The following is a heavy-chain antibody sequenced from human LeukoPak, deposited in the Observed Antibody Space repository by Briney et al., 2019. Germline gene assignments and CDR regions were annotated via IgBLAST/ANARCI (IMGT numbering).Heavy chain of an antibody. V-gene: IGHV3-30*18. J-gene: IGHJ4*02. CDR2: IPYDGSNK. D-gene: IGHD4-17*01. CDR3: AKDGLRMTTVTFFDY. Sequence: SGGSLRLSCAASGFTFSSYGMHWVRQAPGKGLEWVAVIPYDGSNKYYADSVKGRFTISRDNSKNTLYLQMNSLRAEDTAVYYCAKDGLRMTTVTFFDYWGQGTLVTVSS. CDR1: GFTFSSYG.